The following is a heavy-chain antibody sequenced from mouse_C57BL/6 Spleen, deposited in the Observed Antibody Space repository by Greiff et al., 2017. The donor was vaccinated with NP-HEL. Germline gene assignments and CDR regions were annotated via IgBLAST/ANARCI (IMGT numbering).Heavy chain of an antibody. Sequence: VQLQQPGAELVKPGASVKMSCKASGYTFTSYWITWVKQRPGQGLEWIGDIYPGSGSTNYHDKFKRPATLTVDTSSSTAYMQLSNLTSEDSAFYYCATADGYYGYFDVWGTGTTVTVSS. D-gene: IGHD2-3*01. CDR1: GYTFTSYW. V-gene: IGHV1-55*01. J-gene: IGHJ1*03. CDR2: IYPGSGST. CDR3: ATADGYYGYFDV.